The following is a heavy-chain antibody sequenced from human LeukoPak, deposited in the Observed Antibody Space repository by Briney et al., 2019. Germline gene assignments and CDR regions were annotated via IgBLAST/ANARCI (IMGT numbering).Heavy chain of an antibody. J-gene: IGHJ4*02. V-gene: IGHV3-21*01. CDR3: ARASYYYDSSGYYPDY. CDR2: ISSSSSYI. D-gene: IGHD3-22*01. CDR1: GFTFSSYS. Sequence: GGSLRLSCAASGFTFSSYSMNWVRQAPGKGLEWVSSISSSSSYIYYADSVKGRFTISRDNAKNSLYLQMNSLRAEDTAVYYCARASYYYDSSGYYPDYWGQGTLVTVSS.